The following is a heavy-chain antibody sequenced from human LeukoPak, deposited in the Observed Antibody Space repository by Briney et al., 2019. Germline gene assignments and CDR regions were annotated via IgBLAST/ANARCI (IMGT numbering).Heavy chain of an antibody. Sequence: SETLSLTCAVYGGSFSGYYWSWIRQPPGKGLEWIGEINHSGSTNYNPSLKSRVTISVDTSKNQFSPKLSSVTAADTAVYYCARGRGPGIAAAGTGGTYFDYWGQGTLVTVSS. CDR1: GGSFSGYY. CDR2: INHSGST. J-gene: IGHJ4*02. D-gene: IGHD6-13*01. V-gene: IGHV4-34*01. CDR3: ARGRGPGIAAAGTGGTYFDY.